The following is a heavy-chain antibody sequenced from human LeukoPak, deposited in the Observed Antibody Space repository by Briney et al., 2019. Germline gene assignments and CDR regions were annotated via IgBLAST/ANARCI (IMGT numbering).Heavy chain of an antibody. D-gene: IGHD6-19*01. CDR1: GYTFTGYY. J-gene: IGHJ6*03. Sequence: ASVKVSCKASGYTFTGYYMHWVRQAPGQGLEWMGWINPNSGGTNYARKFQGRVTMTRDTSISTAYMELSRLRSDDTAVYYCARARRQWLVRDYYYYMDVWGKGTTVTVSS. CDR2: INPNSGGT. V-gene: IGHV1-2*02. CDR3: ARARRQWLVRDYYYYMDV.